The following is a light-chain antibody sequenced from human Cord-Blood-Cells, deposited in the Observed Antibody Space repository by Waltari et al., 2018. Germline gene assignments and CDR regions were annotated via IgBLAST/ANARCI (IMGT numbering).Light chain of an antibody. V-gene: IGKV1-39*01. Sequence: IQMTQSPSSLSASVGDRVTITCRASQSISSYLYWCQQKPGKAPKLLIYAASSLQSGVPSRFSGSGSGTDFTLTISSLQPEDFATYYGQQSYSTPRTFGQGTKVEIK. CDR1: QSISSY. CDR3: QQSYSTPRT. J-gene: IGKJ1*01. CDR2: AAS.